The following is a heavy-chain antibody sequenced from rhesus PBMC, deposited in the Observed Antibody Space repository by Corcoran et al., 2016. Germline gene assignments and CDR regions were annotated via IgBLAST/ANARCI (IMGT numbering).Heavy chain of an antibody. Sequence: QVQLQESGPGLVKPSETLSLTCAVSGGSISSNYWILIRQSPGKGLEWIGYIYGGSGTTSYNPSLKSRVTSSTDTSKNQFSLKLSSVTAADTAVDYGARGPRSHNSLDVWGRGVLVTVSS. CDR2: IYGGSGTT. CDR1: GGSISSNY. CDR3: ARGPRSHNSLDV. D-gene: IGHD1-44*02. J-gene: IGHJ5-2*02. V-gene: IGHV4-147*01.